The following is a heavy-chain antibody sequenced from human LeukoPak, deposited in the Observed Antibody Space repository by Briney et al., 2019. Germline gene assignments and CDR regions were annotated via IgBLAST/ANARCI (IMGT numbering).Heavy chain of an antibody. CDR3: AKPRGSLPYNWFDP. J-gene: IGHJ5*02. V-gene: IGHV3-53*01. D-gene: IGHD6-13*01. CDR2: IYSGGST. CDR1: GFTVSSNY. Sequence: GGSLRLSCAASGFTVSSNYMSWVRQAPGKGLEWVSVIYSGGSTYYADSVKGRFTISRDNSKNTLYLQMNSLRAEDTAVYYCAKPRGSLPYNWFDPWGQGTLVTVSS.